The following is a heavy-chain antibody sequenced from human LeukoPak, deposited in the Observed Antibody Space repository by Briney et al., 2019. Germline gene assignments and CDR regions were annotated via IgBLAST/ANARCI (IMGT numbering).Heavy chain of an antibody. J-gene: IGHJ4*02. Sequence: GGSLRLSCAASGFTFSIYAMSWVRQAPGKGLEWVSGIYGSGGGQTFYADSVRGRFIISRDDSRNLVLLHMDRLRVEDTGLYYCAKDVKSDGVWDIDHWGQGTVVTVSS. D-gene: IGHD4-17*01. CDR3: AKDVKSDGVWDIDH. CDR1: GFTFSIYA. V-gene: IGHV3-23*01. CDR2: IYGSGGGQT.